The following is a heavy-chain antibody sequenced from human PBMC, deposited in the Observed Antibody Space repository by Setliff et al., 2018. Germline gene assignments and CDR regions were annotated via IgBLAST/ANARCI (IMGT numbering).Heavy chain of an antibody. V-gene: IGHV4-59*01. J-gene: IGHJ4*02. Sequence: SETLSLTCTVSGDSISDASIMAWIRQPPGKGLEFIGYVFYNGAAKYDPSLKSRVTMSVDTSKTQFSLKLNSMTTADTAVYYCARGRNIAARLLDSWGQGARVTVSS. CDR2: VFYNGAA. CDR3: ARGRNIAARLLDS. D-gene: IGHD6-6*01. CDR1: GDSISDAS.